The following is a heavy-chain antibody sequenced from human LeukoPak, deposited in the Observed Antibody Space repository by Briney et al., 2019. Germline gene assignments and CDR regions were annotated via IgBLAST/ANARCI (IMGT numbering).Heavy chain of an antibody. D-gene: IGHD6-19*01. Sequence: GGSLRLSCTASGFTFSSYWMSWVRQAPGKGLEWVANIKQDGSEKYYVDSVKGRFTISRDNAKNSLYLQMNSLRAGDTAVYYCAGDTSGWHPLDYWGQGTLVTVSS. V-gene: IGHV3-7*05. CDR1: GFTFSSYW. CDR3: AGDTSGWHPLDY. J-gene: IGHJ4*02. CDR2: IKQDGSEK.